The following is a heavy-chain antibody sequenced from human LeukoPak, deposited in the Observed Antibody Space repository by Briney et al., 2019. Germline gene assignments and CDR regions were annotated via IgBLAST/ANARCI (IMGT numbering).Heavy chain of an antibody. J-gene: IGHJ4*02. D-gene: IGHD6-13*01. CDR1: GFTFNTYA. V-gene: IGHV3-11*06. CDR3: ARSWYSSSWYYFDY. CDR2: ISSSSSYT. Sequence: GGSLRLSCAASGFTFNTYAMSWIRQAPGKGLEWVSYISSSSSYTNYADSVKGRFTISRDNAKNSLYLQMNSLRAEDTAVYYCARSWYSSSWYYFDYWGQGTLVTVSS.